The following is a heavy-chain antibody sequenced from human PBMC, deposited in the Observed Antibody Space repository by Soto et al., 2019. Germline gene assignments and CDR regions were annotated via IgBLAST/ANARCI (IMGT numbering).Heavy chain of an antibody. Sequence: QVQLVQSGGEVKRPGASVKVSCKTSGYTFSNYGITWVRQAPGQPLEWLGWISLYSDGTNYAQKFQGRVSMTTDTSTTTAYMELSGLTSEDTAVYFCARMKLARLDYWGQGTLVTVSS. J-gene: IGHJ4*02. CDR3: ARMKLARLDY. V-gene: IGHV1-18*01. CDR2: ISLYSDGT. CDR1: GYTFSNYG.